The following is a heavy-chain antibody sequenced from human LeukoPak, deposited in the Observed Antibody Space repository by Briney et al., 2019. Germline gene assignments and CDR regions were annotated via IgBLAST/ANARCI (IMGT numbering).Heavy chain of an antibody. D-gene: IGHD6-13*01. CDR1: GYTFTGYY. Sequence: ASVKVSCKTSGYTFTGYYMHWVRQAPGQGLEWMGWINPNSGGTNYAQKFQGRVTMTRDTSISTAYMELSRLRPDDTAVYYCARELAAAGMGHGYWGQGTLVTVSS. CDR2: INPNSGGT. J-gene: IGHJ4*02. CDR3: ARELAAAGMGHGY. V-gene: IGHV1-2*02.